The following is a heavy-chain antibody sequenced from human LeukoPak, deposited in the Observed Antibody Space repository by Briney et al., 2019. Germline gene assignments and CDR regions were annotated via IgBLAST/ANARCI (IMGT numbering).Heavy chain of an antibody. CDR1: GFTFSSYV. V-gene: IGHV3-23*01. CDR3: AKGSSGWDFDY. J-gene: IGHJ4*02. CDR2: ISDTGGST. D-gene: IGHD6-19*01. Sequence: AGGSLRLSCAASGFTFSSYVMNWVRQAPGKGLEWVSAISDTGGSTYYADSVRGRFNISRDNSKNTLYLQMNSLRAEDTAVYYCAKGSSGWDFDYWGQGTLVTVSS.